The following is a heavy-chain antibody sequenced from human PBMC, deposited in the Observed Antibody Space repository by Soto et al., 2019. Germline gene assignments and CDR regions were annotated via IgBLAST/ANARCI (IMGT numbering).Heavy chain of an antibody. V-gene: IGHV3-73*01. D-gene: IGHD2-15*01. CDR2: IRTQSNNNAT. CDR3: TRHAGGQVEHSYYYYYMDV. Sequence: EVQLVESGGGLVQPGGSLKLSCEAPGFSLSEWAIHWVRKASGKGRDRLARIRTQSNNNATTYGEPAKGRFTMSRDDSKNTAYLQMDSLRTQDTAVYYCTRHAGGQVEHSYYYYYMDVWGKGTTVSV. J-gene: IGHJ6*03. CDR1: GFSLSEWA.